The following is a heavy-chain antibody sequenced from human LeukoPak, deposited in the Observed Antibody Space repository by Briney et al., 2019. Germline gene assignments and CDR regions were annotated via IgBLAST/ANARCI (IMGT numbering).Heavy chain of an antibody. CDR2: IYHSGRT. Sequence: SETLSLTCTVSGGSIMVAAYSWSWIRQPPGKGLEWIGYIYHSGRTYYNPSLKSRVTISLDRSTNQFSLKLSSVTAADTAVYFCARGYGDNSGAFDIWGQGTLVTVSS. CDR1: GGSIMVAAYS. D-gene: IGHD4-23*01. J-gene: IGHJ3*02. V-gene: IGHV4-30-2*01. CDR3: ARGYGDNSGAFDI.